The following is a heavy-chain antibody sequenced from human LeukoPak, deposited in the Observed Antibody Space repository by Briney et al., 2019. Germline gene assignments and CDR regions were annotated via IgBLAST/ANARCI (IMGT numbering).Heavy chain of an antibody. V-gene: IGHV4-38-2*02. CDR3: TRVNTSYDYLWGSYRSYFDY. CDR1: GYSISSGYY. J-gene: IGHJ4*02. Sequence: SETLSLTCTVSGYSISSGYYWGWIRQPPGKGLEWIGSIYHSGSTYYNPSLKSRVTISVDTSKNQFSLKLSSVTAADTAVYYCTRVNTSYDYLWGSYRSYFDYWGQGTLVTVSS. CDR2: IYHSGST. D-gene: IGHD3-16*02.